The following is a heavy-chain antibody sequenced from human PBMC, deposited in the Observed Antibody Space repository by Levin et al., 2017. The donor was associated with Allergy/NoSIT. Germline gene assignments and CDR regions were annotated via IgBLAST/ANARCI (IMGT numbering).Heavy chain of an antibody. V-gene: IGHV3-11*01. J-gene: IGHJ5*02. CDR1: GFTFSDYY. D-gene: IGHD6-19*01. Sequence: GESLKISCAASGFTFSDYYMSWIRQAPGKGLEWVSYISSSGSTIYYADSVKGRFTISRDNAKNSLYLQMNSLRAEDTAVYYCARVLRGGSGSGWPSRSFWFDPWGQGTLVTVSS. CDR2: ISSSGSTI. CDR3: ARVLRGGSGSGWPSRSFWFDP.